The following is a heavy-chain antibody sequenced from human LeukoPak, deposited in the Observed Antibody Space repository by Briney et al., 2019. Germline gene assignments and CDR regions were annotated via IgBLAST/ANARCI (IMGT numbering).Heavy chain of an antibody. CDR2: ISSSSSYI. V-gene: IGHV3-21*01. CDR3: ATIATVTPQPDY. J-gene: IGHJ4*02. D-gene: IGHD4-17*01. CDR1: GFTFRSYS. Sequence: GGSLRLSCAASGFTFRSYSMNWVRQAPGKGLEWVSSISSSSSYIYYADSVKGRFTISRDNAKNSLYLQMNSLRAEDTAVYYCATIATVTPQPDYWGQGTLVTVSS.